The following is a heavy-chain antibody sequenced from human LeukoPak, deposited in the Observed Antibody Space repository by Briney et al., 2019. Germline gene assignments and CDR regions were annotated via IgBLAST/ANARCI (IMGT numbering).Heavy chain of an antibody. D-gene: IGHD5-12*01. V-gene: IGHV1-69*04. CDR1: AVTFSSYS. CDR2: IIPIFGIA. J-gene: IGHJ5*02. CDR3: AREVKGGYDRLNWFDP. Sequence: SVKLSCKASAVTFSSYSISWVRQAPGQGLEWMGRIIPIFGIANYAQKFQGRVTITADKSTSTAYMELSSLRSEDTAVYYCAREVKGGYDRLNWFDPWGQGTLVTVSS.